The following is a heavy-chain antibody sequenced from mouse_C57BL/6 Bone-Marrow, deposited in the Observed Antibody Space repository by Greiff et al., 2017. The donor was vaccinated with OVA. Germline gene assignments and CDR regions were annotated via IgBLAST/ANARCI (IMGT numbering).Heavy chain of an antibody. V-gene: IGHV1-63*01. CDR3: ATIYYYGSPHYYAMDY. Sequence: QVQLQQSGAELVRPGTSVKMSCKASGYTFTNYWIGWAKQRPGHGLEWIGDIYPGGGYTNYNEKFKGKATLTADKSSSTAYMQFSRLTSEDSAIYYCATIYYYGSPHYYAMDYWGQGTSVTVSS. D-gene: IGHD1-1*01. CDR2: IYPGGGYT. CDR1: GYTFTNYW. J-gene: IGHJ4*01.